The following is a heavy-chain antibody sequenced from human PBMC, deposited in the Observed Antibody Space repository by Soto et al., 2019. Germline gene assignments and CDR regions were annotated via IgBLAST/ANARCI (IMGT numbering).Heavy chain of an antibody. D-gene: IGHD3-22*01. V-gene: IGHV1-2*02. Sequence: QVQLVQSGAEVKKPGASVKVSCKASGYTFTGYYMHWVRQAPGQGLEWMGWINPNSGGTNYAQKFQGRGTMTRDTSISTAYMELSRLRSDDTAVYYCARGSSYYDSSGSPTHWGQGTLVTVSS. CDR1: GYTFTGYY. CDR3: ARGSSYYDSSGSPTH. CDR2: INPNSGGT. J-gene: IGHJ1*01.